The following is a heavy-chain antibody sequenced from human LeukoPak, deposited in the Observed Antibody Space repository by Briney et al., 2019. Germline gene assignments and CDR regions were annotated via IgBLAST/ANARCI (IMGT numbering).Heavy chain of an antibody. J-gene: IGHJ1*01. D-gene: IGHD6-13*01. CDR2: INPSGGST. Sequence: EASVKVSCKASGYTFTTYYMHWVRQAPGQGLEWMGIINPSGGSTSYAQKFQGRVTMTRDTSTSTVYMELSSLRSEDTAVYYCARDHSGQGVAAAGQYFQHWGQGTLVTVSS. CDR3: ARDHSGQGVAAAGQYFQH. V-gene: IGHV1-46*01. CDR1: GYTFTTYY.